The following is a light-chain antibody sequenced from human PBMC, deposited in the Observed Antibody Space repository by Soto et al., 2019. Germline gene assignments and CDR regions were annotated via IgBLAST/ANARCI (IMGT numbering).Light chain of an antibody. Sequence: QSALTQPASVSGSPGQSITISCTGSSSDVGAYTSVSWYQQHPGNAPKLLIYEVSNRPSGVSRRFSGSKSGNTASLTISGLQAEDEGHYYCVAWDDSLNGHVVFGGGTKLTVL. V-gene: IGLV2-14*01. J-gene: IGLJ2*01. CDR2: EVS. CDR3: VAWDDSLNGHVV. CDR1: SSDVGAYTS.